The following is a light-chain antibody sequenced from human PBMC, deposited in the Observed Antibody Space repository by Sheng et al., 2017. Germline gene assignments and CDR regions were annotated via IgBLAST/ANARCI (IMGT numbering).Light chain of an antibody. CDR1: QSVSGNS. CDR2: AAS. CDR3: QQYGSSPRT. J-gene: IGKJ1*01. V-gene: IGKV3-20*01. Sequence: EIVLTQSPGTLYLSPGEGVTLSCRASQSVSGNSLAWYQHRPGQAPRLLIYAASSRATGIPNKFRGSGSGTDFTLTISRLEPEDFALYYCQQYGSSPRTFGQGTKVEIK.